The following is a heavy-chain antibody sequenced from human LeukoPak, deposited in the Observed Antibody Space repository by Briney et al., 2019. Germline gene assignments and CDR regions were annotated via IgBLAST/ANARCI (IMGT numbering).Heavy chain of an antibody. CDR1: GFTFSGYW. J-gene: IGHJ6*03. CDR2: IKQDGSEK. CDR3: ARYGAAPAAFYYYYMDV. Sequence: PGGSRRLACAAYGFTFSGYWMTWVRQAPGKGLEWVANIKQDGSEKYYVDSVKGRITISRDNAKNSLYLQMNSLRAEDTAVYFCARYGAAPAAFYYYYMDVWGTGTTVTVSS. V-gene: IGHV3-7*01. D-gene: IGHD2-2*01.